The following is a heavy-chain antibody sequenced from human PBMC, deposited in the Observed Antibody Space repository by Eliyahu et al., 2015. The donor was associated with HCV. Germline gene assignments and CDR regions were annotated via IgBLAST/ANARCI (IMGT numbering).Heavy chain of an antibody. CDR3: ASLQGYSSSSYGRYFDY. J-gene: IGHJ4*02. V-gene: IGHV4-39*01. D-gene: IGHD6-6*01. CDR1: GGSISXSSYY. CDR2: IYYSGST. Sequence: QLQLQESGPGLVKPSETLSLTCXVSGGSISXSSYYWGWXRQPPGKGLEWIGSIYYSGSTYYNPSLKSRVTISVDTSKNQFSLKLSSVTAADTAVYYCASLQGYSSSSYGRYFDYWGQGTLVTVSS.